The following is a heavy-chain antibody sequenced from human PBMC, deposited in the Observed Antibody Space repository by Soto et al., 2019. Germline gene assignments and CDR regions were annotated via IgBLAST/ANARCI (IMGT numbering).Heavy chain of an antibody. Sequence: GGSLRLSCAASGFTFSRFPMSWVRQAPGKGLEWVSGFGSGGRTYYADSVKGRFTISRDNSNNTLSLQMHILRVEDTAVYFCAKGGYYSLFDIWGQGTMVTV. CDR2: FGSGGRT. J-gene: IGHJ3*02. V-gene: IGHV3-23*01. CDR1: GFTFSRFP. CDR3: AKGGYYSLFDI. D-gene: IGHD3-16*01.